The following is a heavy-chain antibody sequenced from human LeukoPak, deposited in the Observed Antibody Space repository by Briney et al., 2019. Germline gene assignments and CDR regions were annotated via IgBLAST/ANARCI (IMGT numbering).Heavy chain of an antibody. CDR2: ITSGDGST. V-gene: IGHV3-11*01. CDR3: TKERQGTYYAFES. J-gene: IGHJ4*02. Sequence: GGSLRLSCDASGFSISDYYMSWIRQSPGKGLEWISYITSGDGSTKYADSVKGRFTISRDKAKNSVALQLNSLRAEDTAVYYCTKERQGTYYAFESWGQRTLVTVSS. D-gene: IGHD3-22*01. CDR1: GFSISDYY.